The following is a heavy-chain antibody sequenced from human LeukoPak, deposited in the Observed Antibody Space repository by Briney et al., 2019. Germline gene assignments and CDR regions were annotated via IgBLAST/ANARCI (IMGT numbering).Heavy chain of an antibody. CDR1: GGTFSSYA. V-gene: IGHV1-69*04. CDR3: ARGRGDFDPRPGSHYYYYYYMDV. CDR2: IIPILGIA. J-gene: IGHJ6*03. D-gene: IGHD3-9*01. Sequence: PGASVKVSCKASGGTFSSYAISWVRQAPGQGLEWMGRIIPILGIANYAQKFQGRVTITADKSTSTAYMELSSLRSEDTAVYYCARGRGDFDPRPGSHYYYYYYMDVWGKGTTVTVSS.